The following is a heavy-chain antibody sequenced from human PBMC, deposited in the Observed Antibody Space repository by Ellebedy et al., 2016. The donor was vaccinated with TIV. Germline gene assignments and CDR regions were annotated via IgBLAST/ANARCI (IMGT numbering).Heavy chain of an antibody. D-gene: IGHD4-17*01. J-gene: IGHJ5*02. CDR2: INPNSGGT. Sequence: ASVKVSCKASGYTFTGYYMHWVRQAPGQGLEWMGWINPNSGGTNYAQKFQGRVTMTRDTSISTAYMELSRLRSDDTAVYYCARGPTVTRYNWFDPWGQGTLVTVSS. V-gene: IGHV1-2*02. CDR3: ARGPTVTRYNWFDP. CDR1: GYTFTGYY.